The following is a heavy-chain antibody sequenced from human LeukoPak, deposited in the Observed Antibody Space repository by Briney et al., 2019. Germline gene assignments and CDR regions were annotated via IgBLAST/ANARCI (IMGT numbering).Heavy chain of an antibody. CDR3: AKGHYYDSSANPSPFDY. V-gene: IGHV3-21*04. J-gene: IGHJ4*02. Sequence: GGSLRLSCAASGFTFSSYSMNWVRQAPGKGLEWVSSISSSSSYIYYADSVKGRFTISRDNAKNSLYLQMNSLRAEDTALYYCAKGHYYDSSANPSPFDYWGQGTLVTVSS. CDR2: ISSSSSYI. D-gene: IGHD3-22*01. CDR1: GFTFSSYS.